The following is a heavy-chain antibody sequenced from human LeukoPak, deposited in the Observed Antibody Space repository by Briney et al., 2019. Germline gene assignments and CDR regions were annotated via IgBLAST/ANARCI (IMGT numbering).Heavy chain of an antibody. Sequence: GGSLRLSCAASGFTFDDYAMHWVRQAPGKGLEWVSLISGDGGSTYYADSVKGRFTISRDNSKNSLYLQMNGLRTEDTALYYCAGVYGVTEQGNAFDIWGQGTMVTVSS. CDR2: ISGDGGST. CDR1: GFTFDDYA. D-gene: IGHD1/OR15-1a*01. V-gene: IGHV3-43*02. CDR3: AGVYGVTEQGNAFDI. J-gene: IGHJ3*02.